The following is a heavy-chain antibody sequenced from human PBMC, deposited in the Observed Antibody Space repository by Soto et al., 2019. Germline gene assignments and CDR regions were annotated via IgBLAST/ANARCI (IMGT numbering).Heavy chain of an antibody. CDR1: GFKFAIYG. D-gene: IGHD7-27*01. J-gene: IGHJ4*02. CDR2: INTNGNR. V-gene: IGHV3-23*01. Sequence: CGSQRHWTAAAGFKFAIYGWSWIRQAPGKGLKWVSTINTNGNRHYADSVKGRFTISRDSSESMLYLDMNNLRAEDTALYYCARKLGVGHYPFRHWGQGTLVTVS. CDR3: ARKLGVGHYPFRH.